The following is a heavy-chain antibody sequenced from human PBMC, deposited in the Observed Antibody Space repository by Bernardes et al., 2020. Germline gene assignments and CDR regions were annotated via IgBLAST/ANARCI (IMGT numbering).Heavy chain of an antibody. CDR3: AKDTPLGLGYCSSITCSRGAFDI. CDR1: GFTFSSYA. D-gene: IGHD2-2*01. CDR2: ISGSGGST. Sequence: GGSLRLSCAASGFTFSSYAMSWVRQAPGKGLEWVSGISGSGGSTYYADSVKGRFTISRDNSKNTLYLQMNSLRAEDTAVYYCAKDTPLGLGYCSSITCSRGAFDIWGQGTKVTVSS. J-gene: IGHJ3*02. V-gene: IGHV3-23*01.